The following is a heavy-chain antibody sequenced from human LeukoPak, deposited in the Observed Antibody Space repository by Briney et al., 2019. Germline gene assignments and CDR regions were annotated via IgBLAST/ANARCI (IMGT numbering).Heavy chain of an antibody. D-gene: IGHD1-14*01. CDR2: IYYSGST. Sequence: SETLSLTCTVSGGSISSYYWSWIRQPPGKGLEWIGYIYYSGSTNHNPSLKSRVTISVATAKPQFSLKLSSVTAADTAVYYCARLKTAVSVNWFDPWGQGTLVTVSS. CDR1: GGSISSYY. V-gene: IGHV4-59*08. J-gene: IGHJ5*02. CDR3: ARLKTAVSVNWFDP.